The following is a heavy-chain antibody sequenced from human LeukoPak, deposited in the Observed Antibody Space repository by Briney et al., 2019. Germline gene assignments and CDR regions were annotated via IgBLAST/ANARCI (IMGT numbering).Heavy chain of an antibody. Sequence: GRSLRLSCAASGFTFSSYGMHWVRQAPGKGLEWVAVISYDGSNKYYADSVKGRFTISRDNPKNTLYLQMNSLRAEDTAVYYCGQGGYYQIDYWGQGTLVTVSS. CDR3: GQGGYYQIDY. CDR2: ISYDGSNK. D-gene: IGHD3-10*01. J-gene: IGHJ4*02. CDR1: GFTFSSYG. V-gene: IGHV3-30*03.